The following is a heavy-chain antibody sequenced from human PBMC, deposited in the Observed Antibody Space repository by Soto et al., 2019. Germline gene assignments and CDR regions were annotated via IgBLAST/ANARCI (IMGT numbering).Heavy chain of an antibody. Sequence: GGSLRLSCAASGFTFSSYGMHWVRQAPGKGLEWVAVISYDGSNKYYADSVKGRFTISRDNSKNTLYLQMNSLRAEDTAVYYCAKDCSGWFDSWGQGTLVTVSS. CDR2: ISYDGSNK. V-gene: IGHV3-30*18. J-gene: IGHJ5*01. CDR3: AKDCSGWFDS. D-gene: IGHD6-19*01. CDR1: GFTFSSYG.